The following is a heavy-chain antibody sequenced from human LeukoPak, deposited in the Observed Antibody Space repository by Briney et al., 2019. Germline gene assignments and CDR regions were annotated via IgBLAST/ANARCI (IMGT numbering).Heavy chain of an antibody. CDR2: IYYSGST. CDR3: ARLYMVTPPAFDI. V-gene: IGHV4-39*01. Sequence: ETLSLTCTVPGGSISSSSYYWGWIRQPPGKGLEWIGRIYYSGSTYYNPSLKSRVTISVDTSKNQFSLKLRYVTAADTAVYYCARLYMVTPPAFDIWGQGTMVTVSS. J-gene: IGHJ3*02. CDR1: GGSISSSSYY. D-gene: IGHD3-10*01.